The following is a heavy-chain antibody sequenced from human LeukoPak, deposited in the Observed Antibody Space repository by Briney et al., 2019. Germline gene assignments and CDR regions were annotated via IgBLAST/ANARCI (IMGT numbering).Heavy chain of an antibody. V-gene: IGHV3-33*05. CDR2: ITNDGNYE. Sequence: PGGSLRLSCAASGFTFSTYGMPWVRQAPGKGLEWVAVITNDGNYEKYADAVRGRFTISRDNSKNTLYLQMNSLSAEDTAVYYCARDSITGDNSLDFWGRGTLVTVSS. CDR1: GFTFSTYG. D-gene: IGHD7-27*01. J-gene: IGHJ4*02. CDR3: ARDSITGDNSLDF.